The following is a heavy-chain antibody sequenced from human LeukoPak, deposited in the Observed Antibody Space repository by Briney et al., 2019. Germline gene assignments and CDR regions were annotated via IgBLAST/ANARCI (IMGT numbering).Heavy chain of an antibody. D-gene: IGHD4/OR15-4a*01. J-gene: IGHJ4*02. V-gene: IGHV1-8*03. CDR1: GYHFTSYD. CDR2: INPNSGNT. CDR3: ARDIGMPWGYGDLDY. Sequence: GASVNLYCMASGYHFTSYDINWVRHATGQGLEGMGRINPNSGNTGYAQKCQGRVTITRNTSISTAYMELSSLRSEDTAVYYCARDIGMPWGYGDLDYWGQGTLVTVSS.